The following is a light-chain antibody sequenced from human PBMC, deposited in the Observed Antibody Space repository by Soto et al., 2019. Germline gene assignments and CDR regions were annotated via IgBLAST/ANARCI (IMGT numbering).Light chain of an antibody. CDR3: SSYTSSSTVV. CDR2: DVS. V-gene: IGLV2-14*01. J-gene: IGLJ2*01. Sequence: QSALTQPASVSGSPGQSITISCTGTSSAVGGYTYVSWYQQHQGRAPQLMLYDVSNRPSGVSNRFSGSRSGNTASLTISGLQTEDEADYYCSSYTSSSTVVFGGGTKVTVL. CDR1: SSAVGGYTY.